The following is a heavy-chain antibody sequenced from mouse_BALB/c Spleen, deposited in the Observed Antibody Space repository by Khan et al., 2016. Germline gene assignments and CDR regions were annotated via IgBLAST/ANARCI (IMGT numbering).Heavy chain of an antibody. V-gene: IGHV1-9*01. CDR2: ILPGSGST. CDR1: GYTFSSYW. Sequence: QVQLQQSGAELMKPGASVKISCKATGYTFSSYWLEWVKERPGHGLEWIGEILPGSGSTNYHEKSKGKTTFTAETYSNTPYLQLSSLTPEDSAVYYCARGVSWGQGTRVTGSA. J-gene: IGHJ3*01. CDR3: ARGVS.